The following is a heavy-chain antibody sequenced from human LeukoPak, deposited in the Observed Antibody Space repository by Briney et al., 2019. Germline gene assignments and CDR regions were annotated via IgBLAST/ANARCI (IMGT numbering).Heavy chain of an antibody. J-gene: IGHJ4*02. CDR1: GVMFPSYW. D-gene: IGHD3-10*01. V-gene: IGHV3-7*04. Sequence: GGSLRLSCAASGVMFPSYWMTWVRQAPGKGLGWVANIKQDGSEKYYVDSVKGRFTISRDNAKNSVYLQMNSLRAEDTAVYYCARRHHFGFLDSWGQGTLVTVSS. CDR3: ARRHHFGFLDS. CDR2: IKQDGSEK.